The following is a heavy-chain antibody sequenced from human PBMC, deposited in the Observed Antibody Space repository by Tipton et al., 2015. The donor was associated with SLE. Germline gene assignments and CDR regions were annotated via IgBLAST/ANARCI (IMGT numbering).Heavy chain of an antibody. CDR2: ISACNGNT. CDR1: GYTFTSYG. Sequence: QSGPEVKKPGASVKVSCKASGYTFTSYGISWVRQAPGQGLEWMGWISACNGNTNYAQKLQGRVTMTTDTSTSTAYMELRSLRSDGTAVYYRAVPRGIAARDDAFDIWGQGTMVTVSS. V-gene: IGHV1-18*04. J-gene: IGHJ3*02. CDR3: AVPRGIAARDDAFDI. D-gene: IGHD6-6*01.